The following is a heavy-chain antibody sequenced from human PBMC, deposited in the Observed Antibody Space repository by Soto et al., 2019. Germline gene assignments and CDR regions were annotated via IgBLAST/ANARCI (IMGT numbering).Heavy chain of an antibody. J-gene: IGHJ3*02. D-gene: IGHD3-22*01. V-gene: IGHV3-23*01. CDR2: ISGSGGST. Sequence: GGSLRLSCAASGFTFSSYAMSWVRQAPGKGLEWVSAISGSGGSTYYADSVKGRFTISRDNSKNTLYLQMNSLRAEDTAVYYCAKDLEVFTMIVRDAFDIWGQGTMVTVSS. CDR1: GFTFSSYA. CDR3: AKDLEVFTMIVRDAFDI.